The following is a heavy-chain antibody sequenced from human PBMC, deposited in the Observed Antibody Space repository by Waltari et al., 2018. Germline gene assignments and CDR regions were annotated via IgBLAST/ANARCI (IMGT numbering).Heavy chain of an antibody. D-gene: IGHD3-22*01. CDR2: ERYDGIIT. CDR3: AKDNKYHYDNNGVWHLDS. J-gene: IGHJ4*02. V-gene: IGHV3-30*02. Sequence: QVQLVESGGGVVQPGGSLRLSCAASGFTFSSYGMHWVRQAPGKGLEWVAFERYDGIITYYADSVKGRFTISRDNSKSTLFLQMSGLRGDDTAVYYCAKDNKYHYDNNGVWHLDSWGQGTLVTVSS. CDR1: GFTFSSYG.